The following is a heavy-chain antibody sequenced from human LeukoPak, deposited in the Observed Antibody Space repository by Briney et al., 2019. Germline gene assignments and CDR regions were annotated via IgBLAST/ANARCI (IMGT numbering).Heavy chain of an antibody. V-gene: IGHV4-39*07. CDR1: GGSISSSSYY. Sequence: PSETLSLTCTVSGGSISSSSYYWGWIRQPPGKGLEWIGSTYYSGSTYYNPSLKSRVTISVDTSKNQFSLKLSSVTAADTAVYYCARGSTGDLFDYWGQGTLVTVSS. CDR2: TYYSGST. D-gene: IGHD7-27*01. CDR3: ARGSTGDLFDY. J-gene: IGHJ4*02.